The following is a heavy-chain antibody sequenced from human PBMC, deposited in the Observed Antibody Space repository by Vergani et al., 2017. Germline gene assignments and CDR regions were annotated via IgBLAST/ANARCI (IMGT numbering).Heavy chain of an antibody. CDR2: IIPILGIA. D-gene: IGHD4-17*01. Sequence: QVQLVQSGAEVKKPGSSVKVSCKASGGTFSSYAISWVRQAPGQGLEWMGRIIPILGIADYAQKFQGRVTINADKSTSTAYMELCSRRSEDTAVYYCASAVCADYGDYDGRMDYWGQGTLVTVSS. V-gene: IGHV1-69*04. J-gene: IGHJ4*02. CDR3: ASAVCADYGDYDGRMDY. CDR1: GGTFSSYA.